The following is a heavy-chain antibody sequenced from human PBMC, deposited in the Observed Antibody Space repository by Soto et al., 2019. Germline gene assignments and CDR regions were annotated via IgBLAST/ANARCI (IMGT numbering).Heavy chain of an antibody. V-gene: IGHV3-23*01. J-gene: IGHJ5*02. Sequence: EVQLLESGGDLVQPGGSLRLSCAASGFTFSTYAMSWLLQAPGKGLEWVSSISNSGGSTNYADSVMGLFTVSRDNSQNTLSLHMDSLRAEDTAIYYCAKDESQCWFGPWGQGTLVTVSS. D-gene: IGHD6-19*01. CDR3: AKDESQCWFGP. CDR2: ISNSGGST. CDR1: GFTFSTYA.